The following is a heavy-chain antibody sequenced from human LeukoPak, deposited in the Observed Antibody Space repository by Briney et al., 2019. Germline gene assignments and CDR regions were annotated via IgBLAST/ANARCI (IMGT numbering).Heavy chain of an antibody. CDR1: GFTFSSYW. CDR2: INSDGSST. J-gene: IGHJ3*02. D-gene: IGHD3-3*01. V-gene: IGHV3-74*01. CDR3: ARAGYYDFWSGYYTRYAFDI. Sequence: GGPLKLPWQASGFTFSSYWLHGVGQAPGKGLVWFPLINSDGSSTSYADSVKGRFTISRDNAKNTLYLQMNSLRAEDTAVYYCARAGYYDFWSGYYTRYAFDIWGQGTMVTVSS.